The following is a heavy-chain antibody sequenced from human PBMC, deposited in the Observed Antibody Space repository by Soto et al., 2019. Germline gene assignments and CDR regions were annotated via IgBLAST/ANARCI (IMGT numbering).Heavy chain of an antibody. V-gene: IGHV3-23*01. CDR3: AKDMRITWIKYFDY. J-gene: IGHJ4*02. CDR1: GFTFSSYA. CDR2: ISGSGGST. Sequence: AGGSLRLSCAASGFTFSSYAMSWVRQAPGKGLEWVSAISGSGGSTYYADSVKGRFTISRDNSKNTLYLQMSSLRAEDTAVYYCAKDMRITWIKYFDYWGQGTLVTVSS. D-gene: IGHD5-12*01.